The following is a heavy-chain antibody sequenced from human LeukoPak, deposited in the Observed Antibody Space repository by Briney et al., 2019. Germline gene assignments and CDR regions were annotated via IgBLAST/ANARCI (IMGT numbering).Heavy chain of an antibody. CDR1: GFTFSSYS. CDR3: ARSCAQVDSYHYDSSGYDDY. CDR2: ISSSSSYI. Sequence: GGSLRLSCAASGFTFSSYSMNWVRQAPGKGLEWVSSISSSSSYIYYADSVKGRFTISRDNAKNSLYLQMNSLRAEDTAVYYCARSCAQVDSYHYDSSGYDDYWGQGTLVTVSS. J-gene: IGHJ4*02. D-gene: IGHD3-22*01. V-gene: IGHV3-21*01.